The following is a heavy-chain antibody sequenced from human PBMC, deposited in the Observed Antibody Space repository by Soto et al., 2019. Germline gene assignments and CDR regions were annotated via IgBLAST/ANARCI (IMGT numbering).Heavy chain of an antibody. V-gene: IGHV1-8*01. J-gene: IGHJ4*02. CDR2: MNPNSGNT. CDR1: GYTFTSYD. D-gene: IGHD3-16*02. CDR3: ARGPYDYIWGSYRYPAPDY. Sequence: GASVKVSCKAPGYTFTSYDINWVRQATGQGLEWMGWMNPNSGNTGYAQKFQGRVTMTRNTSISTAYMELSSLRSEDTAVYYCARGPYDYIWGSYRYPAPDYWGQGTLVTVSS.